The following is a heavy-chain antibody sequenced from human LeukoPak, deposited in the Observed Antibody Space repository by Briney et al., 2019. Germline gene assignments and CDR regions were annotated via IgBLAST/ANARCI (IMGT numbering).Heavy chain of an antibody. Sequence: GGSLRLSCAASGSTFTSAWMSWVRQAPGKGLEWVGRIKSKSAGGTIDYASPVKGRFIISRDDSKTTLYLQINSLKTEDTAVYYCTTDAGYDSRWYNWWGQGTLVTVSS. CDR2: IKSKSAGGTI. V-gene: IGHV3-15*01. J-gene: IGHJ4*02. D-gene: IGHD1-20*01. CDR1: GSTFTSAW. CDR3: TTDAGYDSRWYNW.